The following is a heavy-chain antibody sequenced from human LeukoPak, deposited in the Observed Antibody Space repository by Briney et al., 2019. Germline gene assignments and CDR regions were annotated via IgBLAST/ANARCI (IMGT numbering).Heavy chain of an antibody. CDR2: IYYSGST. CDR1: GVSISSGDYY. CDR3: ASNYYDSSGYYVLDY. V-gene: IGHV4-30-4*01. Sequence: PSETLSLTCTVSGVSISSGDYYWSWIRQPPGKGLEWIGYIYYSGSTYYNPSLKSRVTISVDTSKNQFSLKLSSVTAADTAVYYCASNYYDSSGYYVLDYWGQGTLVTVSS. J-gene: IGHJ4*02. D-gene: IGHD3-22*01.